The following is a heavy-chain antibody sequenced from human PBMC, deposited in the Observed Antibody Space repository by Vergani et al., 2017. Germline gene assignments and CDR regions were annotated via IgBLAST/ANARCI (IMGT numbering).Heavy chain of an antibody. V-gene: IGHV1-69*04. Sequence: QVQLVQSGAEVKKPGSSVKVSCKASGGTFSSYAISWVRQAPGQGLEWMGRIIPILGIANYAQKFQGRVTITADKSTSTAYMELSSLRSEDTAVYYCARGHWSGGSCYSKDYYYYMDVWGKGTTVTVSS. D-gene: IGHD2-15*01. J-gene: IGHJ6*03. CDR2: IIPILGIA. CDR1: GGTFSSYA. CDR3: ARGHWSGGSCYSKDYYYYMDV.